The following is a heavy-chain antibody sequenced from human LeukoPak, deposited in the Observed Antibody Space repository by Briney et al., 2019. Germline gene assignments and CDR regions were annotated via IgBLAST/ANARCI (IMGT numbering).Heavy chain of an antibody. V-gene: IGHV3-48*03. CDR3: AGVAEAAAFDS. D-gene: IGHD6-13*01. CDR1: GFTFSSYE. Sequence: PGGSLRLSCAASGFTFSSYEMNWVRQAPGKGLEWVSYISSSGSTIYYADSLKGRFTISRDNAKNSLYLQMNSLKPEDTAVYYCAGVAEAAAFDSWGQGTLVTVSS. CDR2: ISSSGSTI. J-gene: IGHJ4*02.